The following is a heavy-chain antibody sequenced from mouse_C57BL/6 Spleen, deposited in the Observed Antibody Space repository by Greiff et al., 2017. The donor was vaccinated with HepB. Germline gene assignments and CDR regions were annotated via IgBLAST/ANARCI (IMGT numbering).Heavy chain of an antibody. J-gene: IGHJ3*01. V-gene: IGHV14-1*01. CDR1: GFNIKDYY. Sequence: EVQLQQSGAELVRPGASVKLSCTASGFNIKDYYMHWVKQRPEQGLEWIGRIDPEDGDTEYAPKFQGKATMTADTSSNTAYLQLSSLTSEDTAVYYRTTTEWGAWFAYWGQGTLVTVSA. CDR2: IDPEDGDT. D-gene: IGHD1-3*01. CDR3: TTTEWGAWFAY.